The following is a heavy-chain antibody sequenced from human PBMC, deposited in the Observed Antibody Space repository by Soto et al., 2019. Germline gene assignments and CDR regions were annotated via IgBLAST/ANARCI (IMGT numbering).Heavy chain of an antibody. CDR3: ARGDGTGLYKSGWSPRY. CDR2: ISGSSTYI. V-gene: IGHV3-21*04. D-gene: IGHD6-19*01. Sequence: EVQLVESGGGLVKPGESLRVSCAASGFTFSYYSLHWVRQAPGKGLEWVSSISGSSTYIYYADRVKGRFTISRDNAKNSLYRRMDSLRAEDTAVYYCARGDGTGLYKSGWSPRYWGQGTLVTVSS. J-gene: IGHJ4*02. CDR1: GFTFSYYS.